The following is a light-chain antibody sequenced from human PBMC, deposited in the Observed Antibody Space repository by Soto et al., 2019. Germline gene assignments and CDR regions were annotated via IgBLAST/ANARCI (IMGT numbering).Light chain of an antibody. CDR3: QQYSNWPSWT. J-gene: IGKJ1*01. CDR2: GAS. Sequence: EKVMTQSPATLSMSPGERATLSCRVNQSVSSFLAWYQQKPGQAPRLLIYGASTRATGIPARFSGSGSGTELPLTISSLLSEDFALYYCQQYSNWPSWTFGQGTKVEVK. V-gene: IGKV3-15*01. CDR1: QSVSSF.